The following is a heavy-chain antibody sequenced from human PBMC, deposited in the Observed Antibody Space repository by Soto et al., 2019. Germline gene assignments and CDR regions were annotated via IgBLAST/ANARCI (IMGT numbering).Heavy chain of an antibody. J-gene: IGHJ6*02. Sequence: GGSLRLSCAASGFTFSSYGMHWVRQAPGKGLEWVAVIWYDGSDKYYADSVKGRFTISRDNSKYTLYLQMNSLRAEDTAVYYCARDTMVRGLIPTRYGMDVWGQGTTVTVSS. V-gene: IGHV3-33*01. CDR1: GFTFSSYG. CDR2: IWYDGSDK. D-gene: IGHD3-10*01. CDR3: ARDTMVRGLIPTRYGMDV.